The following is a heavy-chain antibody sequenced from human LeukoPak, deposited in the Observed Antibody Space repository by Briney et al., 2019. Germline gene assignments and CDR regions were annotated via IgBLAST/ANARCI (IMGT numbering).Heavy chain of an antibody. V-gene: IGHV4-61*01. CDR1: GGSVSSGSYY. Sequence: SETLSLTCTVSGGSVSSGSYYWSWIRQPPGKGLEWIGYIYYSGSTNYNPSLKSRVTISVDTSKNQFSLKLSSVTAADTAVYYCARAASDFWSGYYYYYMDVWGKGTRSPSP. D-gene: IGHD3-3*01. CDR2: IYYSGST. J-gene: IGHJ6*03. CDR3: ARAASDFWSGYYYYYMDV.